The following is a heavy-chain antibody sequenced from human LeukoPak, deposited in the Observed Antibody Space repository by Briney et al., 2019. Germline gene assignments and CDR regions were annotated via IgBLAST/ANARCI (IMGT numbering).Heavy chain of an antibody. J-gene: IGHJ4*02. Sequence: GGSLRLSCAASGFTFSSYEMNWVRQAPGKGLDGVSYISSSGSTLYYADSVKGRFTISRDNAQNSLYLQMNSLRAEDTAVYYCARGEHIVVVVAATFVFCYWGQGTLVTVSS. CDR3: ARGEHIVVVVAATFVFCY. V-gene: IGHV3-48*03. D-gene: IGHD2-15*01. CDR2: ISSSGSTL. CDR1: GFTFSSYE.